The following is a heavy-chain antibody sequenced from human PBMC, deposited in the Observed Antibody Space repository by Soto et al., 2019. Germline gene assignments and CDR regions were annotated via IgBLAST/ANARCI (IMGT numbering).Heavy chain of an antibody. CDR2: VRVSDSRT. V-gene: IGHV3-23*01. J-gene: IGHJ5*02. D-gene: IGHD3-10*01. CDR1: GIIFGSYD. Sequence: EVQLLESGGGLVQPGGSLRLSCVASGIIFGSYDMSWVRQAPGKGLEWVSAVRVSDSRTFYADSVRGRFTISRDNSKNTLYLQMNSLRAEDTGVYYCAQFHGLGIYSPWFDPWGQGTRITVSS. CDR3: AQFHGLGIYSPWFDP.